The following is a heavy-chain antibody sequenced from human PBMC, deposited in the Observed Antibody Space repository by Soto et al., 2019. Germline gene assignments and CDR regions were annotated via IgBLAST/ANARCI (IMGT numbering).Heavy chain of an antibody. J-gene: IGHJ4*02. D-gene: IGHD3-3*01. Sequence: SETRSLTCTVCSDSISSSSYYWGWIRQPPGKGLEWIGSIYYSGSTYYNPSLKSRATISVDTSKNQFSLKLSSVTAADTAVYYCARLYDFWSGYLFYWGQGTLVTVSS. CDR2: IYYSGST. V-gene: IGHV4-39*01. CDR3: ARLYDFWSGYLFY. CDR1: SDSISSSSYY.